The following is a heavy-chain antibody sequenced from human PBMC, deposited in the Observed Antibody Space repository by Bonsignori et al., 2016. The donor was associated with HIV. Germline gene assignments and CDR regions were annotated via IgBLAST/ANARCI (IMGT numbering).Heavy chain of an antibody. CDR2: IHSGGNT. J-gene: IGHJ4*02. Sequence: LSLTCAASGFTVSTNYMSWVRQAPGKGLEWVSVIHSGGNTYYADSVKGRFTIARDKSKNTLFLNMNSLRAEDTAVYYCARDRAGRFDYWGQGTLVTVSS. CDR1: GFTVSTNY. D-gene: IGHD6-19*01. V-gene: IGHV3-66*01. CDR3: ARDRAGRFDY.